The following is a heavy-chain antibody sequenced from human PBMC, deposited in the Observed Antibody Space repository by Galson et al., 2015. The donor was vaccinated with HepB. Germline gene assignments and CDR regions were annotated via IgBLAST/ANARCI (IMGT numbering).Heavy chain of an antibody. CDR1: GFTFSSYG. D-gene: IGHD4-17*01. Sequence: SLRLSCAASGFTFSSYGMHWVRQAPGKGLEWVAVISCDGSNKYYADSVKGRFTISRDNSKNTLYLQMNSLRPEDTAVYYCAKEAIYGDYSTYYYYYGMDVWGQGTTVTVSS. J-gene: IGHJ6*02. CDR3: AKEAIYGDYSTYYYYYGMDV. V-gene: IGHV3-30*18. CDR2: ISCDGSNK.